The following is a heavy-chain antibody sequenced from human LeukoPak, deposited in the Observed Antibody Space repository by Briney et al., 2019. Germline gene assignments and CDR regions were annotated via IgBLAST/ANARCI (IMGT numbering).Heavy chain of an antibody. D-gene: IGHD1-7*01. V-gene: IGHV3-49*04. CDR2: IRSKAYGGTT. J-gene: IGHJ4*02. Sequence: GGSLRLSCTASGFTFGDYAMSWVRQAPGKGLEWVGLIRSKAYGGTTEYAASVKGRFTISRDDSKSIAYLQMNSLKTEDTAVYYCTRDRSWNYHYFDYWGQGTLVTVSS. CDR3: TRDRSWNYHYFDY. CDR1: GFTFGDYA.